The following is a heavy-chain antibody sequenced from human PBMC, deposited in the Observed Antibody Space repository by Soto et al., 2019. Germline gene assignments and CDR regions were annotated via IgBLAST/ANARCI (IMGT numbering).Heavy chain of an antibody. D-gene: IGHD3-22*01. CDR3: ARDLFAHYYDSSGYYSTGFDY. J-gene: IGHJ4*02. V-gene: IGHV3-30-3*01. Sequence: ESGGGVVQPGRSLRLSCAASGFTFSSYAMHWVRQAPGKGLEWVAVISYDGSNKYYADSVKGRFTISRDNSKNTLYLQMNSLRAEDTAVYYCARDLFAHYYDSSGYYSTGFDYWGQGTLVTVSS. CDR1: GFTFSSYA. CDR2: ISYDGSNK.